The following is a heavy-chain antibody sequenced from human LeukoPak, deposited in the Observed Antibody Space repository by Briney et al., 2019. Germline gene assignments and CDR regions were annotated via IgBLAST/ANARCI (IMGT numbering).Heavy chain of an antibody. CDR3: TTGLRSVTTSVDY. Sequence: GGSLRLSCAASGFTFSNAWMSWVRQAPGKGLEWVGRIKSKTDGGTTDYAAPVKGRFTISRDDSKNTLYLQMNSLKTEDTAVYYCTTGLRSVTTSVDYWGQGTLVTVSS. D-gene: IGHD4-17*01. CDR2: IKSKTDGGTT. CDR1: GFTFSNAW. J-gene: IGHJ4*02. V-gene: IGHV3-15*01.